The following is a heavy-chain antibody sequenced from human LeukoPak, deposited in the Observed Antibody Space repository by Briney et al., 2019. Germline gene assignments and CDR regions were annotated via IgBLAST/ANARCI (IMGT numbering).Heavy chain of an antibody. CDR2: ISYDGSNK. V-gene: IGHV3-30*04. CDR1: GFTFSSYA. J-gene: IGHJ4*02. CDR3: ARDQLRFLEWSWDY. Sequence: GGSLRLSCAASGFTFSSYAKHWVRQAPGKGLEWVAVISYDGSNKYYADSVKGRFTISRDNSKNTLYLQMNSLRAEDTAVYYCARDQLRFLEWSWDYWGQGTLVTVSS. D-gene: IGHD3-3*01.